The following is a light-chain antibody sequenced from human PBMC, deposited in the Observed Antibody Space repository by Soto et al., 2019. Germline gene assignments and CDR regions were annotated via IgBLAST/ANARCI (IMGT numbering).Light chain of an antibody. CDR1: QSVSSN. CDR3: QQYNTFPSLT. V-gene: IGKV3-15*01. J-gene: IGKJ4*01. CDR2: GAS. Sequence: EIVMTQSPATLSVSPGERATLSCRASQSVSSNLAGYQQKPGQAPRLIIYGASTRATGIPARFSGSGSGPEFTLTSGSLQSEDFAVYYCQQYNTFPSLTFGGGTKVEIK.